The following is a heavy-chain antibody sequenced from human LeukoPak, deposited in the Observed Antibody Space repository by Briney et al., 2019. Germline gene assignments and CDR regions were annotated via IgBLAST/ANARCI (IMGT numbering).Heavy chain of an antibody. J-gene: IGHJ6*04. Sequence: GGSLRLSCAASGFTFSSYWMSWVRQAPGKGLEWMANIKQDGSEKYYVDSVKGRFTISRDNAKNSLYLQMNSLRAEDTAVYYCAELGITMIGGVWGKGTTVAISS. CDR2: IKQDGSEK. CDR1: GFTFSSYW. V-gene: IGHV3-7*01. CDR3: AELGITMIGGV. D-gene: IGHD3-10*02.